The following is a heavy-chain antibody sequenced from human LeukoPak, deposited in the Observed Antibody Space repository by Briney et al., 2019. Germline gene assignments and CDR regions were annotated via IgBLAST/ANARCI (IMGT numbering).Heavy chain of an antibody. CDR3: AKDVQQWLVRDWSFDY. CDR1: GFTFSSYA. V-gene: IGHV3-23*01. J-gene: IGHJ4*02. D-gene: IGHD6-19*01. Sequence: PGGSLRLSCAASGFTFSSYAMSLVRQAPGKGLEWVSAISGSGGSTYYADSVKGRFTISRDNSKNTLYLQMNSLRAEDTAVYYCAKDVQQWLVRDWSFDYWGQGTLVTVSS. CDR2: ISGSGGST.